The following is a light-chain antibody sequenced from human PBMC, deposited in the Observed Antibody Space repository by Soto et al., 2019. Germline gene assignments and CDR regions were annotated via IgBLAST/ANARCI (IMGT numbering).Light chain of an antibody. CDR2: GGS. J-gene: IGKJ3*01. CDR3: QQYGAPPLT. Sequence: EIVLTQSPDTLSLSPGESATLSCRASQNIYINSLAWYQQRPGQAPRLLIYGGSTRATAVPDRFSGSGSGTDFALTISRLETEDFAVYYCQQYGAPPLTFGPGTKLD. CDR1: QNIYINS. V-gene: IGKV3-20*01.